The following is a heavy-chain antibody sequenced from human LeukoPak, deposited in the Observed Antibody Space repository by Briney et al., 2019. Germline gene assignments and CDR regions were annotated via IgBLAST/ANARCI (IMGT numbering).Heavy chain of an antibody. V-gene: IGHV1-46*01. Sequence: RASVKVSCKASGHTFTTYYVHLVRQAPGQGLEWMGVINPSGDGTNYPQRFQGRVTLTRDTSTSTVYMELSSLRSEDTAVYYCARVAGATNFDYWGQGTLVTVSS. J-gene: IGHJ4*02. CDR3: ARVAGATNFDY. D-gene: IGHD1-26*01. CDR2: INPSGDGT. CDR1: GHTFTTYY.